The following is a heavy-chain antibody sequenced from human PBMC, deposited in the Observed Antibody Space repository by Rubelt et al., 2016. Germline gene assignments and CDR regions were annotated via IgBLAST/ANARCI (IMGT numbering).Heavy chain of an antibody. Sequence: QMQLVQSGPEVKKPGTSVKVSCKASGFTFTSSAVQWVRQARGQRLEWIGWIVVGSGNTNYEQKSEEGVPITRDMSTSTAYRELSSRRSEDTAVYYCAADSGYGPSMDVWGQGTTVTVSS. D-gene: IGHD5-12*01. J-gene: IGHJ6*02. V-gene: IGHV1-58*01. CDR1: GFTFTSSA. CDR2: IVVGSGNT. CDR3: AADSGYGPSMDV.